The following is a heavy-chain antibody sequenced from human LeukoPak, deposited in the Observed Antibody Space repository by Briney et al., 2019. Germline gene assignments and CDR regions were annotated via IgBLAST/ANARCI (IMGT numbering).Heavy chain of an antibody. J-gene: IGHJ4*02. CDR2: IYSGGST. V-gene: IGHV3-66*01. CDR1: GFTVSSNY. Sequence: GGSLRLSCAASGFTVSSNYMSWVRQAPGKGLEWVSVIYSGGSTYYADSVKGRFTISRDNSKNTLYLQMNSLRAEDTAVYYCARDPVGSSFDYWGQGTLVTVSS. CDR3: ARDPVGSSFDY. D-gene: IGHD6-6*01.